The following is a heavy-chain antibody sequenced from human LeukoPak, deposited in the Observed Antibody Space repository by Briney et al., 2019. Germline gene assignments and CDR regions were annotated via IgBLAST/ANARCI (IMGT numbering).Heavy chain of an antibody. D-gene: IGHD3-3*01. CDR1: GGTFSSYA. J-gene: IGHJ5*02. Sequence: ASVKVSCKASGGTFSSYAISWVRQAPGQGLEWMGGIIPIFGTANYAQKFQGRVTITADESTSTAYMELSSLRSEDTAVHYCARGCDTYYDFWSGYNSWFDPWGQGTLVTVSS. V-gene: IGHV1-69*13. CDR3: ARGCDTYYDFWSGYNSWFDP. CDR2: IIPIFGTA.